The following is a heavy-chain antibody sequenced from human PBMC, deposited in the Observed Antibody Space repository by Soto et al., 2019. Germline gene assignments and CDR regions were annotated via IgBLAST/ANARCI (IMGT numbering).Heavy chain of an antibody. CDR1: GGSFSGYY. CDR2: INHSGST. V-gene: IGHV4-34*01. CDR3: ARGPLGLGIVVVPAAIHKFDY. D-gene: IGHD2-2*01. J-gene: IGHJ4*02. Sequence: PSETLSLTCAVYGGSFSGYYWSWIRQPPGKGLEWIGEINHSGSTNYNPSLKSRVTISVDTSKNQFSLKLSSVTAADTAVYYCARGPLGLGIVVVPAAIHKFDYWGQGTLVTVSS.